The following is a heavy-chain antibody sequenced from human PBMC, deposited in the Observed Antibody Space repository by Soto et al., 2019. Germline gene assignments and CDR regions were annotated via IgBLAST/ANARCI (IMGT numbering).Heavy chain of an antibody. CDR3: ARQHRSAWDVFGF. V-gene: IGHV4-39*01. D-gene: IGHD3-3*01. CDR1: GDSISGSSYY. J-gene: IGHJ4*02. Sequence: QLQLQESGPGLVKPSETLSLTCTVSGDSISGSSYYWGWIRQAPGKGLEWIGSMYYSGSAHYNPSLKSRVTISVDTSKNQFSLKVRSVTATDTAVYYCARQHRSAWDVFGFWGQGTLVTVSS. CDR2: MYYSGSA.